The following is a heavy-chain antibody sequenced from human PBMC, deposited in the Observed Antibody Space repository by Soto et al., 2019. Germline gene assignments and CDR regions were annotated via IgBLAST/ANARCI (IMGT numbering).Heavy chain of an antibody. Sequence: AFVKDSCKASVDNVTSDDINWVRQAPGQGLEWMGWISAYNGNTNYAQKLQGRVTMTTDTSTSTAYMELRSLRSDDTAMYYCARERLDFWSGYPGEAFDIWGQGTLVTVSS. CDR3: ARERLDFWSGYPGEAFDI. CDR2: ISAYNGNT. J-gene: IGHJ3*02. D-gene: IGHD3-3*01. CDR1: VDNVTSDD. V-gene: IGHV1-18*01.